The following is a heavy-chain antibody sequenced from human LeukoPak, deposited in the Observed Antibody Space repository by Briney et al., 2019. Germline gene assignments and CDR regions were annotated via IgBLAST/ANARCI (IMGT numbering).Heavy chain of an antibody. V-gene: IGHV4-59*08. CDR1: GGSISSHY. D-gene: IGHD3-10*01. J-gene: IGHJ4*02. CDR3: ARRDYGSGSYPFDY. Sequence: SETLSLTCTVSGGSISSHYWSWIRLPPGKGLEWIGSIYYSGSTNYTPALTSRVTISPDTSKNQFSLKLSSVTAADTAVYYCARRDYGSGSYPFDYWGQGILVTVSS. CDR2: IYYSGST.